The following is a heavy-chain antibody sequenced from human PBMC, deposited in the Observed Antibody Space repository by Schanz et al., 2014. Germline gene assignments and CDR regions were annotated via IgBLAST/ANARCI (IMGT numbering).Heavy chain of an antibody. J-gene: IGHJ4*02. V-gene: IGHV1-69*09. CDR1: GGTFSTYT. D-gene: IGHD6-13*01. CDR2: IIPILGIA. Sequence: QVQLVQSGAEVKKPGSSVKVSCKASGGTFSTYTISWVRQAPGQGLKWMGRIIPILGIANYAQKFQGRVTITADKSTFTAYMDVSSLRSEDTAVYYCASSGAGYSSSWDFDYWGQGTLXTVSS. CDR3: ASSGAGYSSSWDFDY.